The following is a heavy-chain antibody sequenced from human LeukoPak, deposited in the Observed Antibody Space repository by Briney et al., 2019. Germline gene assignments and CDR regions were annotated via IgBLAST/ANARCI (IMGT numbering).Heavy chain of an antibody. V-gene: IGHV1-8*01. CDR3: ARSLGTYWGKDFLNWFDP. Sequence: GASVKVSCKASEYTFTNYDINWVRQATGQGLEWMGWINPNSGNTGYTQKFQGRVTMTRNTSLSTAYVELTSLKSEDTAVYYCARSLGTYWGKDFLNWFDPWGQGTLVTVSS. CDR2: INPNSGNT. J-gene: IGHJ5*02. D-gene: IGHD3-16*01. CDR1: EYTFTNYD.